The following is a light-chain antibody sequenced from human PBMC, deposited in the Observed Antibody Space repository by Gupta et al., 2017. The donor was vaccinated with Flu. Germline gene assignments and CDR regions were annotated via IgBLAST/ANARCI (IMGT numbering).Light chain of an antibody. J-gene: IGKJ2*01. CDR3: QQDYSYSHT. V-gene: IGKV1-5*03. Sequence: IQMTQSPSTLSASVGDRVTITCRASQRISDWLAWYQQKPGKAPKLLIYEASTLQSGVSSRFSGSGSGTEFTLTISSLQPDDFATYYCQQDYSYSHTFGQGTKMEIK. CDR1: QRISDW. CDR2: EAS.